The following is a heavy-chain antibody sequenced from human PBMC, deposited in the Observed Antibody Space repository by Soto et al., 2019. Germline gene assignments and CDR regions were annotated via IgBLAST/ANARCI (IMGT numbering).Heavy chain of an antibody. CDR1: GFTFSSYG. CDR3: AREVAVAGLNRDYYYMDV. CDR2: IWYDGSNK. Sequence: PWGSLRLSCAASGFTFSSYGMHWVRQAPGKGLEWVAVIWYDGSNKYYADSVKGRLTISRDNSKNTLYLQMNSLRAEDTAVYYCAREVAVAGLNRDYYYMDVWGKGTTVTVSS. J-gene: IGHJ6*03. D-gene: IGHD6-19*01. V-gene: IGHV3-33*01.